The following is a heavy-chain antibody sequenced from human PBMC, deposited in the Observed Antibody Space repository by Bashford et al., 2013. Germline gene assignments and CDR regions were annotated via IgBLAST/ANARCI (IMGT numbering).Heavy chain of an antibody. J-gene: IGHJ6*02. D-gene: IGHD2-21*02. V-gene: IGHV1-69*13. CDR1: GGTFSRYT. CDR3: AKHTAIGYYYGMDV. Sequence: SVKVSCKSSGGTFSRYTISWVRQAPGQGLEWMGGIIPIFGTPIYAQTFQDRVTITADESTSTAYMQLSSLRSEDTAVYYCAKHTAIGYYYGMDVWGQGTTVTVSS. CDR2: IIPIFGTP.